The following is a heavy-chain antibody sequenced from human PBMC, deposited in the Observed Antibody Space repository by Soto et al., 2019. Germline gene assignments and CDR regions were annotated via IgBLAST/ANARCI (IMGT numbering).Heavy chain of an antibody. CDR2: IKSKTDGGTT. V-gene: IGHV3-15*01. J-gene: IGHJ4*02. D-gene: IGHD5-12*01. Sequence: PGGSLRLSCAASGFTFSNAWMSWVRQAPGKGLEWVGRIKSKTDGGTTDYAAPVKGRFTISRDDSKNTLYLQMNSLKTEDTAVYYCVKGYYSGYDLAYFDYWGQGTLVTVSS. CDR1: GFTFSNAW. CDR3: VKGYYSGYDLAYFDY.